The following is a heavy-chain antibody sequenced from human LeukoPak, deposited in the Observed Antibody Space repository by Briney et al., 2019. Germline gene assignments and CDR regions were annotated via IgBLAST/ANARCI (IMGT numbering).Heavy chain of an antibody. J-gene: IGHJ6*03. CDR2: IYTGGSA. CDR3: ARDRPIAAAGTYYYYMDV. D-gene: IGHD6-13*01. V-gene: IGHV3-53*01. CDR1: GFTVSSNY. Sequence: GGSLRLSCAASGFTVSSNYMSWVRQAPGKGLEWVSVIYTGGSAYYSDSVKGRSTISRDNAKNTLYLQMNSLRAEDTAVYYCARDRPIAAAGTYYYYMDVWGKGTTVTVSS.